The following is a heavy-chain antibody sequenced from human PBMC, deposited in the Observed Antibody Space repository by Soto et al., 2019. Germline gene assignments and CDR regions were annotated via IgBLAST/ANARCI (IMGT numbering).Heavy chain of an antibody. CDR2: ISYDGSNK. V-gene: IGHV3-30*18. CDR3: AKDLRWSASLGY. CDR1: GVTFSSYV. D-gene: IGHD4-17*01. J-gene: IGHJ4*02. Sequence: LRLSCAASGVTFSSYVMHWVRQAPGKGLEWVAVISYDGSNKYYADSVKGRFTISRDNSKNTLYLQMNSLRAEDTAVYYCAKDLRWSASLGYWGQGTLVTVSS.